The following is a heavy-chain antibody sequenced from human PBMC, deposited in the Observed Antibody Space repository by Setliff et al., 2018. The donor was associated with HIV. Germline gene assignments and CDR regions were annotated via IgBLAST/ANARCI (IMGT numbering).Heavy chain of an antibody. CDR2: IFHAGST. CDR3: ATCRHRPSNWFDP. CDR1: GGSISGSSYY. V-gene: IGHV4-39*07. Sequence: SETLSLTCTVSGGSISGSSYYWGWIRQSPEKGLEWIGSIFHAGSTYYNPSLESRVTLSVDTSENQYSLRLTSVTAADTAVYYCATCRHRPSNWFDPWGQGTLVTVSS. J-gene: IGHJ5*02.